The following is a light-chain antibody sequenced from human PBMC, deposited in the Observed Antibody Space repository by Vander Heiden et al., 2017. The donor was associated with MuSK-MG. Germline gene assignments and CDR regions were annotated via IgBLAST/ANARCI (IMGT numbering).Light chain of an antibody. J-gene: IGLJ2*01. CDR1: KLGDKY. V-gene: IGLV3-1*01. CDR2: QDS. Sequence: SYELTQPPSVSVSPGQTASITCSGDKLGDKYACWYQQKPGQSPLLDIYQDSKRPSGIPERFSGSNSGNTATLTISGTQAMDEADYYCQAWDSSTVVFGGGTKLTVL. CDR3: QAWDSSTVV.